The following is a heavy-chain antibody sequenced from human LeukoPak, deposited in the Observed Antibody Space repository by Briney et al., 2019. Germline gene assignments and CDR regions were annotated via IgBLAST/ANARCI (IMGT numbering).Heavy chain of an antibody. D-gene: IGHD3-3*01. J-gene: IGHJ5*02. V-gene: IGHV1-2*02. Sequence: ASVKVSCKASRYTFTGYYMHWVRQAPGQGLEWMGWINPNSGGTNYAQKFQGRVTMTRDTSISTAYMELSRLRSDDTAVYYCARGQDFWSRFDPWGQGTLVTVSS. CDR2: INPNSGGT. CDR1: RYTFTGYY. CDR3: ARGQDFWSRFDP.